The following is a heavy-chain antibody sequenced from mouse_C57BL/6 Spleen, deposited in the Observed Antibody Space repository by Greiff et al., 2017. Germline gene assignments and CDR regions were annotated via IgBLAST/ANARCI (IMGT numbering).Heavy chain of an antibody. D-gene: IGHD4-1*01. Sequence: EVQLQQSGAELVRPGASVKLSCTASGFNIKDYYMHWVKQRPEQGLEWIGRIDPEDGDTEYAPKFQGKATMTADPSSNTAYLQLSSLTSADTAVYYCTTAGTPISFAYWGQGTLVTVSA. V-gene: IGHV14-1*01. CDR2: IDPEDGDT. CDR1: GFNIKDYY. J-gene: IGHJ3*01. CDR3: TTAGTPISFAY.